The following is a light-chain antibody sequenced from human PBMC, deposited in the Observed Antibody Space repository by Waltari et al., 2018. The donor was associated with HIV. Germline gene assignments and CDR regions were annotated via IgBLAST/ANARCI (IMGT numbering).Light chain of an antibody. Sequence: QSTLTQPPSVSASLGPSVTIACSGPSRHIGSYNRVSWYQQPPGPAPKLIIYEVTNRPSGGAVRFSGSKSGNPASLTISGLQAEYEADYYCSSYTTSSTWVFGGGTQLTVL. J-gene: IGLJ3*02. CDR3: SSYTTSSTWV. CDR1: SRHIGSYNR. CDR2: EVT. V-gene: IGLV2-18*02.